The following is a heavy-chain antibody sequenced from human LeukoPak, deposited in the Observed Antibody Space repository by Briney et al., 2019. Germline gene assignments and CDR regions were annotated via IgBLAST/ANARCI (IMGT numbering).Heavy chain of an antibody. Sequence: PGRSLTLSCAASGFTFSNYAIHWVRQAPGRGLEWMAAISYDGNSQHYGAPVKGRFTISRDNSKNTVYLQINTLRTDDAAIYYCAKPYPTLTTSAVLDNWGQGTLVTVSS. J-gene: IGHJ4*02. D-gene: IGHD1-1*01. CDR2: ISYDGNSQ. CDR1: GFTFSNYA. V-gene: IGHV3-30*18. CDR3: AKPYPTLTTSAVLDN.